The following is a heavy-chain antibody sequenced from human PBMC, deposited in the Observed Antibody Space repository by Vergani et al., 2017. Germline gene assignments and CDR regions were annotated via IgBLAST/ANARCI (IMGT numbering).Heavy chain of an antibody. D-gene: IGHD3-22*01. CDR1: GYTFTTYA. Sequence: QVQLVQSGAEVRKPGASVKVSCKASGYTFTTYAMHWVRQAPGQRLEWMGWINAGNGNTKYSQKFQGRVTITRDTSASTAYMELSSLTSEDTAVYYCERVAYYDSSASYVGWFDPWGQGTLVTVSS. CDR2: INAGNGNT. CDR3: ERVAYYDSSASYVGWFDP. V-gene: IGHV1-3*01. J-gene: IGHJ5*02.